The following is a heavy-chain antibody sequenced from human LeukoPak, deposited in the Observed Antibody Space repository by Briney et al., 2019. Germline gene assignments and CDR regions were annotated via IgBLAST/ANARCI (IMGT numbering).Heavy chain of an antibody. CDR1: GYTFTSYY. CDR2: INPSGGST. CDR3: ARQSGDYSYYYYMDV. D-gene: IGHD2-21*02. Sequence: ASVKVSCKASGYTFTSYYMHWVRQAPGQGLEWMGIINPSGGSTSYAQKFQGRVTMTRDTSTSTVYMELSSLRSEDTAVYYCARQSGDYSYYYYMDVWGKGTTVTISS. J-gene: IGHJ6*03. V-gene: IGHV1-46*01.